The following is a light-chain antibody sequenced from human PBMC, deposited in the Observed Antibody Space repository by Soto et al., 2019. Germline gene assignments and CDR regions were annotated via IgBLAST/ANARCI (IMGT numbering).Light chain of an antibody. CDR2: GAS. CDR3: QQYDNWPIT. CDR1: QSININ. V-gene: IGKV3-15*01. Sequence: EIGMTQSPATLSVSPGERATLSCRASQSININLAWYQQKPGQAPRLLIYGASTRATGLPARFSGSGSGTGFPLIISSLQSEDSAVYYCQQYDNWPITFGQGTRLEIK. J-gene: IGKJ5*01.